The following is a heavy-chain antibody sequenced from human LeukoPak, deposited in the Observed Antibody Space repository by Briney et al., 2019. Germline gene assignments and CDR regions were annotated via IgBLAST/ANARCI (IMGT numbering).Heavy chain of an antibody. CDR2: IYSGGST. CDR1: GFTVSSNY. Sequence: GGSLRLSCAASGFTVSSNYMSWVRQAPGEGLEWVSVIYSGGSTYYSDSVKGRFTISRDNSKNTLYLQMNSLRAEDTAVYYCARDYYDSSGLYNWFDPWGQGTLVTVSS. CDR3: ARDYYDSSGLYNWFDP. J-gene: IGHJ5*02. V-gene: IGHV3-66*02. D-gene: IGHD3-22*01.